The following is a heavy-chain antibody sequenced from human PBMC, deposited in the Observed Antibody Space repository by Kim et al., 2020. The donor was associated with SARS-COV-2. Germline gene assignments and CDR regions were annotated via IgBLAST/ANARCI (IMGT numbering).Heavy chain of an antibody. CDR3: AKVYNILTGYFDPSPFQY. CDR2: ISYDGSDK. D-gene: IGHD3-9*01. Sequence: GGSLRLSCAASRFTFSNYVMHWVRQAPGKGLEWVAVISYDGSDKYYADSVKGRFTISRDNSKNTLYLQMNSLRAEDTAVYYCAKVYNILTGYFDPSPFQYWGQGTLVTVSS. J-gene: IGHJ4*02. CDR1: RFTFSNYV. V-gene: IGHV3-30*18.